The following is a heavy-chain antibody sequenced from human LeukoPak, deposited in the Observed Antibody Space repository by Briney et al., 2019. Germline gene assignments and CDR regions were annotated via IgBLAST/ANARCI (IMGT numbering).Heavy chain of an antibody. V-gene: IGHV1-2*02. CDR2: INVNSGGT. J-gene: IGHJ4*02. CDR3: ARGRLIGVPSGTQPPHDS. Sequence: ASVKVSCKASGYTFTDYYIHWVRQAPGQGLEWMGWINVNSGGTEYAPKFQGRVTMTRDTSIYTAYMELSRLTSDDSAVYYCARGRLIGVPSGTQPPHDSWGQGTRVTVSS. CDR1: GYTFTDYY. D-gene: IGHD2-2*01.